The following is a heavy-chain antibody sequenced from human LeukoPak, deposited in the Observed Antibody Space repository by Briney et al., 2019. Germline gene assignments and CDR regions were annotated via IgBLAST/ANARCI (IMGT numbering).Heavy chain of an antibody. V-gene: IGHV3-74*01. J-gene: IGHJ4*02. CDR3: AKDRIAVAGYFDY. D-gene: IGHD6-19*01. Sequence: GGSLRLSCAASGFTFSSYWMHWVRQAPGKGLEWVSRINEYGTTITYADSVKGRFTISRENAKNTLYLQMNRLRAEDTAVYYCAKDRIAVAGYFDYWGQGTLVTVSS. CDR1: GFTFSSYW. CDR2: INEYGTTI.